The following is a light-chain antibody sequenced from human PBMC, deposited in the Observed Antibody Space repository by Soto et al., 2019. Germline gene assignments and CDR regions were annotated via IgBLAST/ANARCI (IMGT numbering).Light chain of an antibody. CDR2: GAS. J-gene: IGKJ4*01. Sequence: EIVLTQSPGTLSLSPGERATLSCRASQSVRSTYLAWYQQKPGQAPRLLIYGASSRATGIPDRFSGSGSGTDFTLTISRLEPEDFAVYYCQQYGNSPLPFGGGTKVEIK. CDR3: QQYGNSPLP. CDR1: QSVRSTY. V-gene: IGKV3-20*01.